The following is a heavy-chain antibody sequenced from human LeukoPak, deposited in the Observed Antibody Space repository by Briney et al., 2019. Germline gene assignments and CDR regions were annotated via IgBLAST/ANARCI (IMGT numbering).Heavy chain of an antibody. CDR2: IYYSGST. CDR3: ARQQGGIAVAPFSYWYFDL. CDR1: GGXISSYY. V-gene: IGHV4-59*01. Sequence: SETLSLTCTVSGGXISSYYWSWIRQPPGKGLEWIGYIYYSGSTNYNPSLKSRVTISVDTSKNQFSLKLSSVTAADTAVYYCARQQGGIAVAPFSYWYFDLWGRGTLVTVSS. D-gene: IGHD6-19*01. J-gene: IGHJ2*01.